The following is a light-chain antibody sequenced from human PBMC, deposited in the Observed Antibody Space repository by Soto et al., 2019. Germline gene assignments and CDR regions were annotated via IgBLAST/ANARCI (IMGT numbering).Light chain of an antibody. Sequence: DIQMTQSPSSLSASVGDRVTITCQASQDISNYLNWYQQKPGQAPKLLIYDASNLETGVPSRFSGSGSGTDFTFTISSLQPEDIATYYCQQYDNLPCTFGPGTKVDIK. CDR2: DAS. CDR3: QQYDNLPCT. J-gene: IGKJ3*01. CDR1: QDISNY. V-gene: IGKV1-33*01.